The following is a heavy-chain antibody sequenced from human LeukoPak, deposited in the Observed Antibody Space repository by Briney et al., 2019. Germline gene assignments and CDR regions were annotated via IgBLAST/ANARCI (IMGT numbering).Heavy chain of an antibody. CDR2: IKKDGSEK. V-gene: IGHV3-7*01. CDR1: GFTLSSYW. Sequence: GGSLRLSCAAAGFTLSSYWMSWVRQAPGKGLEWVANIKKDGSEKYYVDSVKGRFTISRDNAKNSMYPQMNSLRAEDTAVYYCARDLAWYYGSGTLDYWGQGTLVTVSS. D-gene: IGHD3-10*01. CDR3: ARDLAWYYGSGTLDY. J-gene: IGHJ4*02.